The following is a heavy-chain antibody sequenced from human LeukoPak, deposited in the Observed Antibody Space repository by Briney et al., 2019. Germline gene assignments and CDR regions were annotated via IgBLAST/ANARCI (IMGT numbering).Heavy chain of an antibody. V-gene: IGHV3-21*01. CDR2: ISSSSSYI. CDR1: GFTFSSYS. J-gene: IGHJ4*02. CDR3: AKDARRTFGLSSGLYRGSYYFDY. Sequence: GGSLRLSCAASGFTFSSYSMNWVRQAPGKGLEWVSSISSSSSYIYYADSVKGRFTISRDNAKNSLYLQMNSLRPEDTAVYYCAKDARRTFGLSSGLYRGSYYFDYWGQGTLVTVSS. D-gene: IGHD6-19*01.